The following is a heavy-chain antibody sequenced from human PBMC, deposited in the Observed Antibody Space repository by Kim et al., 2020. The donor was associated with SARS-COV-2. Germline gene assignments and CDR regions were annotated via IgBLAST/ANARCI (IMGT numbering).Heavy chain of an antibody. CDR2: LNQDGSDT. Sequence: GGSLRLSCAASGFSFSNYWMNWVRQAPGKGLEWVANLNQDGSDTYYVDSVKGRFTVSIDNTKRSLYLQMNSLRAEDTAVYYCVRGAPSHWGQGTLVTVSS. CDR3: VRGAPSH. J-gene: IGHJ4*02. V-gene: IGHV3-7*03. CDR1: GFSFSNYW.